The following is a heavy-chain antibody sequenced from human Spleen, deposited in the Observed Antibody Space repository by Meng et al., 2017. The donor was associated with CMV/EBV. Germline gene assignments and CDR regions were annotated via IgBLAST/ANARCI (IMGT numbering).Heavy chain of an antibody. CDR1: GFTFSSYA. D-gene: IGHD3-9*01. CDR2: ISYDGSNK. V-gene: IGHV3-30-3*01. J-gene: IGHJ4*02. Sequence: SGFTFSSYAMHWVRQAPGKGLEWVAVISYDGSNKYYADSVKGRFTISRDNSKNTLYLQMNSLRAEDTAVYYCARAWDDILTGYYFDYWGQGTLVTVSS. CDR3: ARAWDDILTGYYFDY.